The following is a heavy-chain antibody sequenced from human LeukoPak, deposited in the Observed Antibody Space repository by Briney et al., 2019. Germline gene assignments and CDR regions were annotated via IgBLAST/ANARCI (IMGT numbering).Heavy chain of an antibody. CDR2: IIPILGIA. D-gene: IGHD1-1*01. CDR1: GGTFSSYA. CDR3: ARDRVHTLIYYFDY. V-gene: IGHV1-69*04. Sequence: SVKVSCKASGGTFSSYAISWVRQAPGQGLEWMGKIIPILGIANYAQKFQGRVTITADKSTSTAYMELSSLRSEDTVVYYCARDRVHTLIYYFDYWGQGTLVTVSS. J-gene: IGHJ4*02.